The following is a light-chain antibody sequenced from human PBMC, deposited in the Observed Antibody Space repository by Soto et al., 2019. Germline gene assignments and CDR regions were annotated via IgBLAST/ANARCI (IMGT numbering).Light chain of an antibody. J-gene: IGKJ1*01. Sequence: EIVSTQSPATLSVSPGERATLSCRASQSVSSNLAWYQKKTGQDPRLVIFDASTRATGIPDRFTGRGSGTEFTLTLSSLQSEDSAVYVGQQSYDWTRTFCPGTKVDIK. CDR1: QSVSSN. CDR2: DAS. CDR3: QQSYDWTRT. V-gene: IGKV3-15*01.